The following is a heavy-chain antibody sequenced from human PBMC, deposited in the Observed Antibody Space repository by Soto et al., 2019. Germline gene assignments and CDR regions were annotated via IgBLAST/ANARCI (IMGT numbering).Heavy chain of an antibody. D-gene: IGHD6-19*01. CDR1: GYTFTGDY. CDR2: INPNSGGT. V-gene: IGHV1-2*02. CDR3: ARDTGSSGWYSFDY. J-gene: IGHJ4*02. Sequence: ASVKVSCKASGYTFTGDYMHWVRQAPGQGLEWMGWINPNSGGTNYAQKFQGRVTMTRDTSISTAYMELSRLRSDDTAVYYCARDTGSSGWYSFDYWGQGTLVTVSS.